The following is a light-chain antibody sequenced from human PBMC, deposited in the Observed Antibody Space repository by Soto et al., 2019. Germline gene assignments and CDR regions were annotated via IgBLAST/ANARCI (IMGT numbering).Light chain of an antibody. CDR3: QQFDSSVT. V-gene: IGKV3-20*01. Sequence: EIVLTQSPGSLSLSPGERATLSCRASQSVSSTFFAWYQQRPGQAPRLLMYGASSRATGIPERFSGSGSGTDFTLTISRLDPEDFAVYYCQQFDSSVTFGHGTKVEIE. J-gene: IGKJ1*01. CDR2: GAS. CDR1: QSVSSTF.